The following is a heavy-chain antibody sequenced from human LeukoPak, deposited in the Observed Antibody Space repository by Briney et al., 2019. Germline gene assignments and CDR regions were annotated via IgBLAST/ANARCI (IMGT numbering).Heavy chain of an antibody. J-gene: IGHJ6*03. Sequence: SETLSLTCTVSGGSISSHYWSWIRQPPGKGLEWIGYIYYSGSTNYNPSLKSRVTISVDTSKNQFSLKLSSVTAADTAVYYCARVDYDFWSGYYDLGYYYYYMDVWAKGPRSPSP. V-gene: IGHV4-59*11. D-gene: IGHD3-3*01. CDR1: GGSISSHY. CDR3: ARVDYDFWSGYYDLGYYYYYMDV. CDR2: IYYSGST.